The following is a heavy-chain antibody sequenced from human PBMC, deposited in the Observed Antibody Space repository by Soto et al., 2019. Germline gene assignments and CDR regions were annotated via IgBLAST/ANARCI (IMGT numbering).Heavy chain of an antibody. V-gene: IGHV3-74*01. Sequence: GGSLRLSCAASGFTFSSYWMHWVRQAQGKGLVLFSRINSDGSSTSYADSVKGRFTISRYNAKNSLYLQMNSLRAEGTAVYYCVRTSLVVAAATREDYWGQGTLVTVSS. D-gene: IGHD2-15*01. CDR1: GFTFSSYW. CDR3: VRTSLVVAAATREDY. CDR2: INSDGSST. J-gene: IGHJ4*02.